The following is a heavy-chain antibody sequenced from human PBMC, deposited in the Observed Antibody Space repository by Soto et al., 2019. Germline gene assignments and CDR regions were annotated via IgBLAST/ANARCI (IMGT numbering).Heavy chain of an antibody. CDR3: AREETAWPLAYGLDV. CDR2: IGTRGDI. J-gene: IGHJ6*02. V-gene: IGHV3-21*01. Sequence: GGSLRLSCAASGFAFSTFSMHWVRQAPGKGLEWVSAIGTRGDIYYADSVKGRFTISRDNAKNSLSLQMNSLRAEDTGVYYCAREETAWPLAYGLDVWGQGTTVTVSS. D-gene: IGHD2-21*02. CDR1: GFAFSTFS.